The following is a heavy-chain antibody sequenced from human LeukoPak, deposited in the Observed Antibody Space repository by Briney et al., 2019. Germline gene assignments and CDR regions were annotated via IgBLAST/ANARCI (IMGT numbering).Heavy chain of an antibody. CDR3: GPSRAFGFDRTPSYGMDV. Sequence: GASVKVSCKASGYTFTSYDINWVRQATGQGLEWMGWMNPNSGNTGYAQKFQGRVTMTRNTSISTAYMELSSLRSEDTAVYYCGPSRAFGFDRTPSYGMDVWGQGTPVTVSS. V-gene: IGHV1-8*01. CDR2: MNPNSGNT. D-gene: IGHD1-14*01. CDR1: GYTFTSYD. J-gene: IGHJ6*02.